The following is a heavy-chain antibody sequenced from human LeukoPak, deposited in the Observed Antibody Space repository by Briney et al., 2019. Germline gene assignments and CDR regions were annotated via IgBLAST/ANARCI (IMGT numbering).Heavy chain of an antibody. CDR3: AKVCVGNRDAFDI. D-gene: IGHD1-26*01. CDR2: ISSSGSTI. J-gene: IGHJ3*02. V-gene: IGHV3-48*03. Sequence: PGGSLRLSCAASGFTFSSYEMNWVRQAPGKGLEWVSYISSSGSTIYYADSVKGRFTISRDNAKNTLYLQMNSLRAEDTAVYYCAKVCVGNRDAFDIWGQGTMVTVSS. CDR1: GFTFSSYE.